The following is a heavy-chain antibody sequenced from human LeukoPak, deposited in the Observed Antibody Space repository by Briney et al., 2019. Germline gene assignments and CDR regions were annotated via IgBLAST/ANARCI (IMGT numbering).Heavy chain of an antibody. D-gene: IGHD5-18*01. CDR2: IFGSGGSP. CDR1: GFTFGSHA. J-gene: IGHJ4*02. Sequence: GGSLRLSCEASGFTFGSHAMYWARQAPGKGLEWVAGIFGSGGSPHYADPVKGRFTISRDNSRNTVYLQINSLRAEDTAVYYCGKTTVGYSSGQKPAWPVDYWGQGTLVTVSS. CDR3: GKTTVGYSSGQKPAWPVDY. V-gene: IGHV3-23*01.